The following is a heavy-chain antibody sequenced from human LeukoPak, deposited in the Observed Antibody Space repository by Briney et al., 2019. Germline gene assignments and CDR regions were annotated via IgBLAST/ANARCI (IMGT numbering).Heavy chain of an antibody. D-gene: IGHD6-19*01. CDR3: AKTIPVAASTSDY. Sequence: GGSLRLSCAASGFTFGSSAMTWVRQAPGKGLEWVSAIAGSGAYTYYADSVKGRFTISRDNSKNTLYLQMDSLSAEDTALYYCAKTIPVAASTSDYWGQGTLVTVSS. V-gene: IGHV3-23*01. J-gene: IGHJ4*02. CDR2: IAGSGAYT. CDR1: GFTFGSSA.